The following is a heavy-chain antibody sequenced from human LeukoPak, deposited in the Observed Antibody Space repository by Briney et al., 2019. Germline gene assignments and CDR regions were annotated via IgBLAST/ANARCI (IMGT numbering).Heavy chain of an antibody. V-gene: IGHV1-18*01. CDR2: VSAYNGNT. CDR3: ARISIAAAGPYYMDV. J-gene: IGHJ6*03. CDR1: GYTFTSYG. Sequence: ASVKVSCKASGYTFTSYGISWVRQAPGQGLEWMGWVSAYNGNTNYAQKLQGRATMTTDTSTSTAYMELRSLRSDDTAVYYCARISIAAAGPYYMDVWGKGTTVTVSS. D-gene: IGHD6-13*01.